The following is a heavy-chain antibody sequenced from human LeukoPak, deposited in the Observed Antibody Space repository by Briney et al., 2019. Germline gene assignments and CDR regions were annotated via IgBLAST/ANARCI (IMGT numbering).Heavy chain of an antibody. D-gene: IGHD3-10*01. CDR1: GFTFSSYS. CDR2: ISSSSSYI. Sequence: GGSLRLSCAASGFTFSSYSMNWVRQAPGKGLEWVSSISSSSSYIYYADSVKGRFTISRDNAKNSLYLQMNSLRAGDTAVYYCAREPNYYGSGSYWGQGTLVTVSS. CDR3: AREPNYYGSGSY. J-gene: IGHJ4*02. V-gene: IGHV3-21*01.